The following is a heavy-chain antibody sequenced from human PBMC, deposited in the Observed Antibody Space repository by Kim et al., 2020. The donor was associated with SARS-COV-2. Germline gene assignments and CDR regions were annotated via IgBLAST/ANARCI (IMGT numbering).Heavy chain of an antibody. V-gene: IGHV4-31*03. Sequence: SETLSLTCTVSGGSISSGGYYWSWIRPHPGKGLEWIGYIYYSGSTYYNPTLKSRVTISVDTSKNQFSLKLSSVTAADTAVYYCARGAIVVVPAAQGDAFDIWGQGTMVTVSS. CDR1: GGSISSGGYY. D-gene: IGHD2-2*01. CDR3: ARGAIVVVPAAQGDAFDI. J-gene: IGHJ3*02. CDR2: IYYSGST.